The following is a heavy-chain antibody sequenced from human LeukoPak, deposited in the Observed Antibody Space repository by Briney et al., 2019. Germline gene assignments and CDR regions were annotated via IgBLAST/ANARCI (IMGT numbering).Heavy chain of an antibody. CDR1: GFTFSSAW. D-gene: IGHD1-26*01. CDR3: VRDRVGPDY. Sequence: GGSLRLSCAASGFTFSSAWMHWVRQAPGTGLVWVSRITDDATATYADSVRGRFTISRDNAKNILYLQMNSLRAEDTAVYYCVRDRVGPDYWGQGTLVTVSS. V-gene: IGHV3-74*03. J-gene: IGHJ4*02. CDR2: ITDDATA.